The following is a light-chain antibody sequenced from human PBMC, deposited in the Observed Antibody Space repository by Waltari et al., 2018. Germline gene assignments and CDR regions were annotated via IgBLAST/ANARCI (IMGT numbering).Light chain of an antibody. V-gene: IGKV1-5*03. CDR2: KAS. Sequence: DTQMTQSPSTLSASVGDRVTITCRATENINRWLAWYQQKPGTAPKLLIYKASTLESGVPSRFSGSGSGTEFTLTISSLHPDDFATYYCQQYGDYSFTFGPGTKVDIK. J-gene: IGKJ3*01. CDR3: QQYGDYSFT. CDR1: ENINRW.